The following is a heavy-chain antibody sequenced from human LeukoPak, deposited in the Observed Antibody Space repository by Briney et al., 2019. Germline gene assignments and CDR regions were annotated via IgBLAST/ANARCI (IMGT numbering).Heavy chain of an antibody. V-gene: IGHV3-30*18. Sequence: GGSLRLSCAASGFTFTSYGIHWVRQAPGKGLEWVAVISSDGSNKYYADTVKGRFTISRDNSKNTVYLQMNSLRAEDTAIYYCAKDQAGGWGQGTLVTVSS. CDR2: ISSDGSNK. D-gene: IGHD4-23*01. J-gene: IGHJ4*02. CDR1: GFTFTSYG. CDR3: AKDQAGG.